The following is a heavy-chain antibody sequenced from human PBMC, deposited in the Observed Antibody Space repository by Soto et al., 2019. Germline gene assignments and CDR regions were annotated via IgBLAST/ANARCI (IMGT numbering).Heavy chain of an antibody. CDR2: ISYDGSNK. D-gene: IGHD3-10*01. CDR3: VPRFGAFDY. V-gene: IGHV3-30*03. Sequence: QVQLVESGGGVVQPGRSLRLSCAASGFTFSSYGMHWVRQAPGKGLEWVAVISYDGSNKYYADSVKGRFTISRDNSKNTLYLQMNSLRSVDTAVYYCVPRFGAFDYWGQGTLVTVSS. CDR1: GFTFSSYG. J-gene: IGHJ4*02.